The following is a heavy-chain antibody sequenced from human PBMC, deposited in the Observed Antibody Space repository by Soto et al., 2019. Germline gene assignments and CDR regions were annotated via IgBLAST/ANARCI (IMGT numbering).Heavy chain of an antibody. V-gene: IGHV3-30*18. Sequence: PGGSLRLSCAASGFTFSSYGMHWVRQAPGKGLEWVAVISYDGSNKYYADSVKGRFTISRDTSKNTLFLQMNSLRAEDTAVYYCFKDRGRGYDWFDLCGQGTLVIVSS. CDR3: FKDRGRGYDWFDL. CDR2: ISYDGSNK. D-gene: IGHD5-12*01. CDR1: GFTFSSYG. J-gene: IGHJ5*02.